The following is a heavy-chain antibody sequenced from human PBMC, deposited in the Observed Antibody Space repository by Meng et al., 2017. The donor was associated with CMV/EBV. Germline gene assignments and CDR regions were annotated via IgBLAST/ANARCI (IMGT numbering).Heavy chain of an antibody. CDR1: GYSFTSYW. Sequence: KVSCKGSGYSFTSYWIGWVRQMPGKGLEWMGIIYPGDSDTRYSPSLQGQVTLSADKSISTAYLQWSSLKASDTAMYYCARRGLEWPRDPNYYFDYWGQGTLVTVSS. D-gene: IGHD1-1*01. CDR2: IYPGDSDT. J-gene: IGHJ4*02. CDR3: ARRGLEWPRDPNYYFDY. V-gene: IGHV5-51*01.